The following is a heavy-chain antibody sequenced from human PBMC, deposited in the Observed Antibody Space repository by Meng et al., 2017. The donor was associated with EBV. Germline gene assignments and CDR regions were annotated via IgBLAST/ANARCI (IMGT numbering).Heavy chain of an antibody. CDR1: GNTFTQVL. CDR2: NKPSGWKK. J-gene: IGHJ5*02. Sequence: VQCGRAGGGVKKPGAYGKVSSKAIGNTFTQVLMPRVRKGQGRGAWGIGINKPSGWKKRQGTEFQGRVPMNRETSPGQVYMGLSSLRSEEQAVYYCARNGIAAWGWFDPWGQGTLVTVSS. CDR3: ARNGIAAWGWFDP. D-gene: IGHD6-13*01. V-gene: IGHV1-46*01.